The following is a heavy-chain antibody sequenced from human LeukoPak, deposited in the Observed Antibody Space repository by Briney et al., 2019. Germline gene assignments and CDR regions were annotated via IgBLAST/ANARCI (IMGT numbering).Heavy chain of an antibody. V-gene: IGHV1-2*02. CDR3: ARDYRTFIAARPTGY. J-gene: IGHJ4*02. CDR1: GYTFTGYY. CDR2: INPNSGGT. D-gene: IGHD6-6*01. Sequence: GASVKVSCKASGYTFTGYYTHWVRQAPGQGLEWMGWINPNSGGTNYAQKFQGRVTMTRDTSISTAYMELSRLRSDDTAVYYCARDYRTFIAARPTGYWGQGTLVTVSS.